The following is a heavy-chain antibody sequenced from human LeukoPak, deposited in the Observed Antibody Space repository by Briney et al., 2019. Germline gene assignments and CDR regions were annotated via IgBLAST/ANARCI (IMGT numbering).Heavy chain of an antibody. Sequence: SETLSLTCSVSGDSLTTSFYFWGWVRQPPGKALEWIGSIYYTGTTYYNPSLKNRVIISEDTSKNQFYLQMTSVDAADTALYFCARHSKIVLATGWFDPWGQGVLVTVSS. V-gene: IGHV4-39*01. D-gene: IGHD3-16*02. CDR1: GDSLTTSFYF. CDR2: IYYTGTT. CDR3: ARHSKIVLATGWFDP. J-gene: IGHJ5*02.